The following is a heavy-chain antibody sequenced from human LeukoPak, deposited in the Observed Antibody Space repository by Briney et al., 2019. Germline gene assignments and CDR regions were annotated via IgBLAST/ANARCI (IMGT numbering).Heavy chain of an antibody. Sequence: SVKVSCKASGGTFSSYAISWVRQAPGQGLEWMGGIIPIFGTANYAQKFQGRVTITADESTSTAYMELSSLRSEDTAVYYCAREHHYDSSGYYRDEYFQHWGQGTLVTVSS. CDR2: IIPIFGTA. CDR3: AREHHYDSSGYYRDEYFQH. D-gene: IGHD3-22*01. CDR1: GGTFSSYA. V-gene: IGHV1-69*13. J-gene: IGHJ1*01.